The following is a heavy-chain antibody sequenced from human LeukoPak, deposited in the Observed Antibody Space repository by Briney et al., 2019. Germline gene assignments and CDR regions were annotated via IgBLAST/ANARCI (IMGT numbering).Heavy chain of an antibody. CDR2: ISAYNGNT. J-gene: IGHJ5*02. Sequence: ASVKVSCKASGYTFTSYGISWVRQAPGQGLEWMGWISAYNGNTNYAQKLQGRVTMTPDTSTSTAYMELRSLRSDDTAVYYCARVAYYGSGSYYNLNWFDPWGEGALVTVSS. V-gene: IGHV1-18*01. CDR3: ARVAYYGSGSYYNLNWFDP. CDR1: GYTFTSYG. D-gene: IGHD3-10*01.